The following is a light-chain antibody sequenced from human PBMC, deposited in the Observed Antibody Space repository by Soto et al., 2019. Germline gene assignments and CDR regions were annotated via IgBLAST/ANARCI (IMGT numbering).Light chain of an antibody. CDR3: HQTYSAPLT. CDR1: QSTSNY. CDR2: GAS. V-gene: IGKV1-39*01. Sequence: DIQMPQSPFSLPASVGDRVNITCRASQSTSNYLNWYQQKPGRAPSLLIHGASSLQGGVPSRFSGSGSGTDFTLTISSLQPEDFTTYYCHQTYSAPLTFGGGTKVEI. J-gene: IGKJ4*01.